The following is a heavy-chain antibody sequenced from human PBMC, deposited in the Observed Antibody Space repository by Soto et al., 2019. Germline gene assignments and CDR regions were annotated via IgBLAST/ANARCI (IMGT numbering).Heavy chain of an antibody. Sequence: PSETLSLTCTVSGGSISSYYWSWIRQPPGKGLEWIGYIYYSGSTNYNPSLKSRVTISVDTSKNQFSLKLSSVTAADTAVYYCARSIINDTLTGYPDAFDIWGQGTMVTVSS. J-gene: IGHJ3*02. CDR1: GGSISSYY. D-gene: IGHD3-9*01. V-gene: IGHV4-59*01. CDR2: IYYSGST. CDR3: ARSIINDTLTGYPDAFDI.